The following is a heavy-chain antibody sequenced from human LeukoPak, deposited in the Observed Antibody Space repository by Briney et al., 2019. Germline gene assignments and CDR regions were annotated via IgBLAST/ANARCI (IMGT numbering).Heavy chain of an antibody. J-gene: IGHJ4*02. CDR3: ARDMPWGRGQPVYFDY. V-gene: IGHV1-69*04. Sequence: SVKVSCKASGGTFSSYTISWVRQAPGQGLEWMGRIIPILGIANYAQKFQGRVTITADKPTSTAYMELSSLRSEDTAVYYCARDMPWGRGQPVYFDYWGQGTLVTVSS. CDR1: GGTFSSYT. CDR2: IIPILGIA. D-gene: IGHD2-2*01.